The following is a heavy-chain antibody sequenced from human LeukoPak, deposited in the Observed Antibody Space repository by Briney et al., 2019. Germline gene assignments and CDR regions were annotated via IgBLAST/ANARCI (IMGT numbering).Heavy chain of an antibody. CDR1: GFTFSSYW. CDR2: INGDGGNI. V-gene: IGHV3-74*01. J-gene: IGHJ6*02. CDR3: TRDLMDYDVSTGLHHYYMDV. D-gene: IGHD3-9*01. Sequence: GGSLRLSCVASGFTFSSYWMHWVRHDPRKGLVWVSRINGDGGNINYADSVRGRFTISRDNAKNTLYLQMNTLRVEDTAVYYCTRDLMDYDVSTGLHHYYMDVWGQGTTVTVSS.